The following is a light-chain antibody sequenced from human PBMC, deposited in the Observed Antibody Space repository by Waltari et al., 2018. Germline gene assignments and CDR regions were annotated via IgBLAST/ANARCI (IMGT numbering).Light chain of an antibody. J-gene: IGKJ1*01. CDR3: QHYVRLPVT. V-gene: IGKV3-20*01. Sequence: EIVLTQSPGTLSLSPGERATLSCRASQSLTRKYLAWYQQKPGQAPRLLIYGASSRAAGIPDRFSGSGSGTDFTLTISRLEPEDFAVYYCQHYVRLPVTFGQGTKVEIK. CDR2: GAS. CDR1: QSLTRKY.